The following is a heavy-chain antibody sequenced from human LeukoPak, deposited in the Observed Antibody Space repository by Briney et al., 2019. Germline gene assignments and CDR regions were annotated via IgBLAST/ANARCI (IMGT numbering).Heavy chain of an antibody. J-gene: IGHJ4*02. D-gene: IGHD3-22*01. CDR2: INSDGSST. Sequence: PGGSLRLSCAASGFTFSSYWMHWVRQAPGKGLVWVSRINSDGSSTSYADSVKGRFTISRDNAKNTLYLQMNSLRAEDTAVYYYARASKDSSGYYFDYWGQGTLVTVSS. CDR3: ARASKDSSGYYFDY. V-gene: IGHV3-74*01. CDR1: GFTFSSYW.